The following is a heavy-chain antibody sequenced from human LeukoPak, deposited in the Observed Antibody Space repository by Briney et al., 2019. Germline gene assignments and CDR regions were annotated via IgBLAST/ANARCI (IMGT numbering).Heavy chain of an antibody. D-gene: IGHD6-6*01. V-gene: IGHV1-69*13. J-gene: IGHJ6*03. Sequence: GASVKVSCKASGGTFSSYAISWVRQAPGQALEWMGGIIPIFGTANYAQKFQGRVTITADESTSTAYMELSSLRSDDTAVYYCARDSKLYSGSSWDYYNYMDVWGQGTTVTVSS. CDR3: ARDSKLYSGSSWDYYNYMDV. CDR2: IIPIFGTA. CDR1: GGTFSSYA.